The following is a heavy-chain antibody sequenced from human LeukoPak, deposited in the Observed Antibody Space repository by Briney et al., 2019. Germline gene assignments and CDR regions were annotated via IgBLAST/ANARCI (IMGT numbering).Heavy chain of an antibody. Sequence: ASVKVSCKTSGYTFTSYHVSWVRQAPGQGLEWMGWISGYNAKTHYVQKFQGRITMTIDTSTTTAYMELRSLTSDDTAVYYCARVRDYYANSDYSDYWGQGTLVTVSS. CDR1: GYTFTSYH. V-gene: IGHV1-18*04. CDR2: ISGYNAKT. D-gene: IGHD3-22*01. CDR3: ARVRDYYANSDYSDY. J-gene: IGHJ4*02.